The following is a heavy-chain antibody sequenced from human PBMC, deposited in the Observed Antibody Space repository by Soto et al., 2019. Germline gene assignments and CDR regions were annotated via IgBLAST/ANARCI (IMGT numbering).Heavy chain of an antibody. V-gene: IGHV1-3*01. CDR1: GYTFTSYA. CDR2: INAGNGNT. Sequence: ASVKVSCKASGYTFTSYAMYWVRQAPGQRLEWMGWINAGNGNTKYSQKFQGRVIITRDTSASTAYMELSSLRSEDTAVYYCARGGSDNDFYYYYYMDVWDKGTTVTVSS. D-gene: IGHD3-3*01. CDR3: ARGGSDNDFYYYYYMDV. J-gene: IGHJ6*03.